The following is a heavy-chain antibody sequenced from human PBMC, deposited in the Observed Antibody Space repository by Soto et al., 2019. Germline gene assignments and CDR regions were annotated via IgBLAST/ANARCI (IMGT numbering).Heavy chain of an antibody. CDR3: ARELVVVPAANLSPGGAFDI. V-gene: IGHV3-33*01. CDR2: IWYDGSNK. J-gene: IGHJ3*02. Sequence: GGSLRLSCAASGFTFSSYGMHWVRQAPGKGLEWVAVIWYDGSNKYYADSVKGRFTISRDNSKNTLYLQMNSLRAEDTAVYYCARELVVVPAANLSPGGAFDIWGQGTMVTVSS. D-gene: IGHD2-2*01. CDR1: GFTFSSYG.